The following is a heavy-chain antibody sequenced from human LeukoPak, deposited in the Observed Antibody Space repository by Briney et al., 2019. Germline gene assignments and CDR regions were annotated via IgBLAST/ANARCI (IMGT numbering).Heavy chain of an antibody. CDR2: VFAGGGRT. V-gene: IGHV3-23*01. CDR1: GLPQNNHL. D-gene: IGHD4-17*01. CDR3: AKECDYTPGHKFDL. Sequence: GGPLRLPCAASGLPQNNHLKSWLRDAPGKGLEGVLVVFAGGGRTLYAGSVKGPFTMSGNTTRSTLYLKMNGLRAKNRVVYYDAKECDYTPGHKFDLWGQGTLVTVSS. J-gene: IGHJ4*02.